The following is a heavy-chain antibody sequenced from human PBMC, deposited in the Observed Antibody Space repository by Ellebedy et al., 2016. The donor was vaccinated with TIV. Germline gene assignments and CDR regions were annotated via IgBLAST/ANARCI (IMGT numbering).Heavy chain of an antibody. CDR2: IDPSDSYT. CDR3: ARWVYSYGRGSGYYYYGMDV. J-gene: IGHJ6*02. Sequence: GESLKISCKGSGYSFTSYWLSWVRQMPGKGLEWMGRIDPSDSYTNYSPSFHGHVTISADKSISTAYLQWSSLKAAATAMYYCARWVYSYGRGSGYYYYGMDVWGQGTLVTVSS. V-gene: IGHV5-10-1*01. CDR1: GYSFTSYW. D-gene: IGHD5-18*01.